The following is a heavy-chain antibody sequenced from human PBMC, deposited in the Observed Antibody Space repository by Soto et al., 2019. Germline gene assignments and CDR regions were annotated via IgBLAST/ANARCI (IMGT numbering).Heavy chain of an antibody. V-gene: IGHV4-4*02. Sequence: PGETLSLTCAVSGFTISSSNWWRWLRQPPGKLVEWIDKIYHSGSTNYNPSLKSRFTISIDKSKNQFSLKMNTLTAADTAVYYCGIVGDLRLGELLARYYGMDVRGQGTTGNV. J-gene: IGHJ6*01. CDR1: GFTISSSNW. CDR3: GIVGDLRLGELLARYYGMDV. CDR2: IYHSGST. D-gene: IGHD3-16*01.